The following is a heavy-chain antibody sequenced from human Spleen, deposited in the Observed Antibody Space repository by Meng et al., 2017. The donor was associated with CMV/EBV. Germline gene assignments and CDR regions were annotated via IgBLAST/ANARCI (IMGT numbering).Heavy chain of an antibody. V-gene: IGHV4-34*01. CDR1: GGSFSGYY. CDR2: INHSGST. CDR3: ARVDSGYYDWDWYFDL. Sequence: QVQLQQWGAGLLKPSETLSLTCAVYGGSFSGYYWSWIRQPPGKGLEWIGEINHSGSTNYNPSLKSRVTMSVDTSKNQFSLKLSSVTAADTAVYYCARVDSGYYDWDWYFDLWGRGTLVTVSS. D-gene: IGHD3-3*01. J-gene: IGHJ2*01.